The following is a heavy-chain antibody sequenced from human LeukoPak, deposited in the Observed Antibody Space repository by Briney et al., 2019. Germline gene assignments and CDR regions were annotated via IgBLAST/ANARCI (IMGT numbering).Heavy chain of an antibody. D-gene: IGHD1/OR15-1a*01. J-gene: IGHJ4*02. V-gene: IGHV4-61*02. CDR3: ARGTKSIPDY. Sequence: SETLSLTCTVSGGSISSGSYYWSWIRQPAGKGLEWIGRIYTSGSTNYNPSLKSRVTISVDTSKNQFSLKLSSVTAADTAVYYCARGTKSIPDYWGQGTLVTVSS. CDR2: IYTSGST. CDR1: GGSISSGSYY.